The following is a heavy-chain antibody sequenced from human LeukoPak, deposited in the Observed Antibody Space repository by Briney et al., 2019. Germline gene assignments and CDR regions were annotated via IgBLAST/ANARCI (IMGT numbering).Heavy chain of an antibody. J-gene: IGHJ4*02. CDR2: IGAYNGNT. CDR3: ARAGVLRFLEWLPEFDY. Sequence: GSVKVSCKASGYTFTSYGISWVRQAPGQGLEWMGWIGAYNGNTNYAQKLQGRVTMTTDTSTSTAYMELRSLRSDDTAVYYCARAGVLRFLEWLPEFDYWGQGTLVTVSS. D-gene: IGHD3-3*01. CDR1: GYTFTSYG. V-gene: IGHV1-18*01.